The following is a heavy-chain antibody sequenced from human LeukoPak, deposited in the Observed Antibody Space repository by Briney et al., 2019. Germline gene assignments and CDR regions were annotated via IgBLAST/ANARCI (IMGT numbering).Heavy chain of an antibody. CDR1: GFTFSTYG. D-gene: IGHD3-22*01. CDR2: IWYDGSNK. Sequence: GGSLRLSCAASGFTFSTYGMHWVRQAPGKGLEWVAVIWYDGSNKYYADSVKGRFTISRDNAKNSLYLQMNTLRAEDTAVYYCARRRAVIPNTWFDLWGQGTLVTVSS. CDR3: ARRRAVIPNTWFDL. J-gene: IGHJ5*02. V-gene: IGHV3-33*03.